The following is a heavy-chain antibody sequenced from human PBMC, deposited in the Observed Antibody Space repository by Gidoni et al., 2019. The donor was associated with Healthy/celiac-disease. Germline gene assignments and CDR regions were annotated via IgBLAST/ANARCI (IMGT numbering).Heavy chain of an antibody. Sequence: QLQLQESGPGLVKPSETLSLTCTVSGGSISSSSYYWGWIRQPPGKGLEWIGSIYYSGSTYYNPSLKSRVTISVDTSKNQFSLKLSSVTAADTAVYYCARTGGDSRGLRYSAFDIWGQGTMVTVSS. J-gene: IGHJ3*02. V-gene: IGHV4-39*01. D-gene: IGHD6-19*01. CDR1: GGSISSSSYY. CDR2: IYYSGST. CDR3: ARTGGDSRGLRYSAFDI.